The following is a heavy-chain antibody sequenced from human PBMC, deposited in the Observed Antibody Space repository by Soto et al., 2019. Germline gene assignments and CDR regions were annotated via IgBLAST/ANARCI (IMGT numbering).Heavy chain of an antibody. CDR1: GYCFTSYW. D-gene: IGHD3-16*02. CDR2: IYPGDSDT. CDR3: ARLGLGRWGSDPARYYGMDV. Sequence: GESLQISCKGSGYCFTSYWIGWVRQMPGKSLEWMGIIYPGDSDTRYSPSFQGKVTISADKSISTAYLQWSSLKASDTAMYYCARLGLGRWGSDPARYYGMDVWGQGTTGTV. J-gene: IGHJ6*02. V-gene: IGHV5-51*01.